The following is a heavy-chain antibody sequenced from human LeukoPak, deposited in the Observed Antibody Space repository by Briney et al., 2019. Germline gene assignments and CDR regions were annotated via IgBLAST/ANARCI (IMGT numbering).Heavy chain of an antibody. J-gene: IGHJ4*02. Sequence: GGSLRLSCAASGFTFDDYAMHWVRQAPGKGLEWVSGISWNSGSIGYADSVKGRFTISRDNAKNSLYLQMNSLRAEDTALYYCAKDKGWLQSYFDYWGQGTLVTVSS. CDR1: GFTFDDYA. D-gene: IGHD5-24*01. CDR3: AKDKGWLQSYFDY. CDR2: ISWNSGSI. V-gene: IGHV3-9*01.